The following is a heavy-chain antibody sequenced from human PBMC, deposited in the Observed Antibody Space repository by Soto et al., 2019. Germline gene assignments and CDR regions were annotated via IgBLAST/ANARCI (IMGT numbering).Heavy chain of an antibody. CDR1: GFTFSSYA. Sequence: GGSLRLSCAASGFTFSSYAMHWVRQAPGKGLEWVAVISYDGSNKYYADSVKGRFTIPRDNSKNTLYLQMNSLRAEDTAVYYCARDRGYDSSGYYYFDYWGQGTKVTVSS. CDR2: ISYDGSNK. J-gene: IGHJ4*01. V-gene: IGHV3-30-3*01. CDR3: ARDRGYDSSGYYYFDY. D-gene: IGHD3-22*01.